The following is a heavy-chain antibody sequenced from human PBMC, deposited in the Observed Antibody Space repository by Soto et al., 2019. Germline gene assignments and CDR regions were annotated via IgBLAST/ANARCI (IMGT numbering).Heavy chain of an antibody. Sequence: KQSQTLSLTCAISGDSVSSNSAAWNWIRQSPSRGLEWLGRTYYRSKWYNDYAVSVKSRITINPDTSKNQFSLQLNSVTPEDTAVYYCARDERYRGRPGYYYYYYMDVWGKGTTVTVSS. CDR2: TYYRSKWYN. CDR3: ARDERYRGRPGYYYYYYMDV. J-gene: IGHJ6*03. V-gene: IGHV6-1*01. D-gene: IGHD1-26*01. CDR1: GDSVSSNSAA.